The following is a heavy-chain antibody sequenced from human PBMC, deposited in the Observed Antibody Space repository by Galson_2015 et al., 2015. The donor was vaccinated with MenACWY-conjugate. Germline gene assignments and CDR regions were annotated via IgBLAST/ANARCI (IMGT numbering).Heavy chain of an antibody. CDR2: LYDDGTS. J-gene: IGHJ4*02. V-gene: IGHV3-53*01. Sequence: SLRLSCAASGFSDTSHFMGWVRQAPGKGLEWVALLYDDGTSRYADSVKGRFTISRDTLRNSLSLQMHGLRAEDTAMYFCAKIVRHPVGPYFDSWGQGTLVLVSS. CDR3: AKIVRHPVGPYFDS. D-gene: IGHD2-21*01. CDR1: GFSDTSHF.